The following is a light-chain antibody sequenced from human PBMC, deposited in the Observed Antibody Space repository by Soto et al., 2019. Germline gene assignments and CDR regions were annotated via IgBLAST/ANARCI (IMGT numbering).Light chain of an antibody. CDR3: QHYSGDRAT. Sequence: DILLTQSPSTLSASVGDRVTISCRASQSINKWLAWYQHKPGKAPNLLIYEVSTLHSGVQSRFSGSGSGTEFTFTISSLRPDDFATYYCQHYSGDRATFGQGTKVEI. V-gene: IGKV1-5*03. CDR2: EVS. CDR1: QSINKW. J-gene: IGKJ1*01.